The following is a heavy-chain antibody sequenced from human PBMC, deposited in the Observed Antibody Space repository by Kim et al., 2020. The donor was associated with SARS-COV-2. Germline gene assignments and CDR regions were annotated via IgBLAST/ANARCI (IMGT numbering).Heavy chain of an antibody. CDR3: ATMIVVVTHAFDI. J-gene: IGHJ3*02. Sequence: YAQKFQGRVTMTEDTSTDTAYMELSSLRSEDTAVYYCATMIVVVTHAFDIWGQGTMVTVSS. D-gene: IGHD3-22*01. V-gene: IGHV1-24*01.